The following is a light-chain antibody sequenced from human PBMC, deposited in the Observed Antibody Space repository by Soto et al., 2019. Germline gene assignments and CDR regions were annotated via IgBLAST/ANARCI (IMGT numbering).Light chain of an antibody. Sequence: DILMTQSPSSLSASVDDRVTITCRASQSISSYLNWYQQKPGKAPKLLISAASSLQSGVPSRFSGSGSGTDFTLSISSLQPEDFATYYCQQSYRTPQTFGQGTKV. CDR1: QSISSY. CDR2: AAS. V-gene: IGKV1-39*01. J-gene: IGKJ1*01. CDR3: QQSYRTPQT.